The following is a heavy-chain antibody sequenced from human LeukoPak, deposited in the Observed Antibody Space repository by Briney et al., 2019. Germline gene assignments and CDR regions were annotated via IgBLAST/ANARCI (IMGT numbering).Heavy chain of an antibody. Sequence: SETLSLTCAVYGGPFSGYYWSWVRQPPGKGLEWIGEINHSGSTNYNPSLKSRVTISVDTSKNQFSLKLSSVTAADTAVYYCARALGYCCSTSCGDYYMDVWGKGTTVTASS. J-gene: IGHJ6*03. CDR3: ARALGYCCSTSCGDYYMDV. V-gene: IGHV4-34*01. CDR2: INHSGST. D-gene: IGHD2-2*01. CDR1: GGPFSGYY.